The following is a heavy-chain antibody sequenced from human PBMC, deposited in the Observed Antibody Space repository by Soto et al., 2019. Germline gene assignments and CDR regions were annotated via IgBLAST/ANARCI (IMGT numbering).Heavy chain of an antibody. CDR3: ARVLGWLGQNNLNYYYYGMDV. Sequence: PSETLSLTCTVSGGSISSGGYYWSWIRQHPGKGLEWIGYIYYSGSTYYNPSLKSRVTISVDTSKNQFSLKLSSVTAADTAVYYCARVLGWLGQNNLNYYYYGMDVWGQGTTVTFSS. J-gene: IGHJ6*02. CDR1: GGSISSGGYY. CDR2: IYYSGST. D-gene: IGHD3-3*01. V-gene: IGHV4-31*03.